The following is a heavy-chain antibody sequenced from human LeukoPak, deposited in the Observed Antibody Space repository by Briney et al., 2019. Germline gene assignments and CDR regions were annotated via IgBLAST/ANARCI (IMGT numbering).Heavy chain of an antibody. CDR1: GYSISSGYY. CDR2: IYHSGST. Sequence: SETLSLTCTVSGYSISSGYYWGWIRQPPGKGLEWIGSIYHSGSTYYNPSLKSRVTISVDTSKNQFSLKLSSVTAADTAVYYCARGIAAAGTYYFDYWGQGTLVTVPS. D-gene: IGHD6-13*01. CDR3: ARGIAAAGTYYFDY. V-gene: IGHV4-38-2*02. J-gene: IGHJ4*02.